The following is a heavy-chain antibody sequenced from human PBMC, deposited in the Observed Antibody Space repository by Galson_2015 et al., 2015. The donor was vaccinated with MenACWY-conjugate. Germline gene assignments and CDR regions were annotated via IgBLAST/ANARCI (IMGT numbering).Heavy chain of an antibody. V-gene: IGHV3-23*01. D-gene: IGHD7-27*01. CDR2: ISSSGSNT. CDR3: ARRTDWGTDQRPDLDF. CDR1: GFAFGDYL. Sequence: SLRLSCATSGFAFGDYLMGWFRQAPGKGLEWVSAISSSGSNTYYADSARGRFAISRDNSKNTVYLHLSSLRAEDTAIYFCARRTDWGTDQRPDLDFWGQGTLVTVSS. J-gene: IGHJ4*02.